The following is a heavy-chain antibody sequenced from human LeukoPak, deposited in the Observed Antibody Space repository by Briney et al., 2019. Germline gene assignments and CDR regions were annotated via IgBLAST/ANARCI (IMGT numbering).Heavy chain of an antibody. V-gene: IGHV3-23*01. CDR2: ISGTGGRT. J-gene: IGHJ4*02. Sequence: PGGSLRLSCAASGFAFSSYAMSWVRQAPGKGLEWVSSISGTGGRTYYADSVRGRFTISRDNSKNTLYLQMNNLRAEDTAIYYCAKDTPLFGYSSGWSSNAFDFWGQGTLVTVSS. D-gene: IGHD6-19*01. CDR3: AKDTPLFGYSSGWSSNAFDF. CDR1: GFAFSSYA.